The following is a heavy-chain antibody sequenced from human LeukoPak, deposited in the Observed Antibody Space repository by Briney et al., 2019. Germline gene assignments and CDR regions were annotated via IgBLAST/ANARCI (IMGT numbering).Heavy chain of an antibody. V-gene: IGHV4-39*02. D-gene: IGHD6-13*01. CDR2: IYYSGST. Sequence: SETLSLTCTVSGGSISSSSYYWGWIRQPPGKGLEWIGSIYYSGSTYYNPSLKSRVTISVDTSKNQFSLKLSSVTAADTAVYYCARESVSSSWYRVDYWGQGTLVTVSS. CDR3: ARESVSSSWYRVDY. CDR1: GGSISSSSYY. J-gene: IGHJ4*02.